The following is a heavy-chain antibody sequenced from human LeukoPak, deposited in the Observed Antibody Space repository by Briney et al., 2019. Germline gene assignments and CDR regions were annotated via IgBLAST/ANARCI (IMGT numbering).Heavy chain of an antibody. V-gene: IGHV3-23*01. CDR1: GFTFSSYA. CDR3: ARLAPSSPNIVVVPAASTPFDY. CDR2: ISGSGAST. D-gene: IGHD2-2*01. J-gene: IGHJ4*02. Sequence: GGSLRLSCAASGFTFSSYAMSWVRQAPGKGLEWVSAISGSGASTYYADSVKGRFTTSRDNSKNTLYLQMNSLRAEDTAVYYCARLAPSSPNIVVVPAASTPFDYWGQGTPVTVSS.